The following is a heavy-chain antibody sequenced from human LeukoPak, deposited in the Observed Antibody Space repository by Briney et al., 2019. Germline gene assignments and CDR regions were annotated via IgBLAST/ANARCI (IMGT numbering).Heavy chain of an antibody. CDR2: ISYDGSNK. Sequence: GRSLRLSCAASGFTFSNFAMNWVRQAPGKGLEWVAVISYDGSNKYYADSVKGRFTISRDNSKNTLYLQMNSLRAEDTAVYYCAAGVVPAAMVDYWGQGTLVTVSS. CDR1: GFTFSNFA. J-gene: IGHJ4*02. V-gene: IGHV3-30*04. D-gene: IGHD2-2*01. CDR3: AAGVVPAAMVDY.